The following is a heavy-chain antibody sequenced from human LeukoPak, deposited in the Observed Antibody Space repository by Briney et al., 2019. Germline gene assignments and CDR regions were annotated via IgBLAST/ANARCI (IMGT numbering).Heavy chain of an antibody. Sequence: GGSLRLSCAASGFTFSGYSMNWVRQAPGKGLEWVSSISTGSGYTYYADSVKGRFTISRDNAKNSLYLQMNSLRAEDTAVYYCARSGIAGAAPDYWGQGTLVTVSS. J-gene: IGHJ4*02. V-gene: IGHV3-21*01. CDR2: ISTGSGYT. D-gene: IGHD6-13*01. CDR3: ARSGIAGAAPDY. CDR1: GFTFSGYS.